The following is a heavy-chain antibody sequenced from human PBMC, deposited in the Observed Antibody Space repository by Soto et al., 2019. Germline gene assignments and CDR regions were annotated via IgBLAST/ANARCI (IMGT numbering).Heavy chain of an antibody. CDR3: ARLAPYSGSYYGLHGMDV. J-gene: IGHJ6*02. CDR2: IDPSDSYT. D-gene: IGHD1-26*01. Sequence: GESLKISWKGSGYSFTSYWISWVRQMPGKGLEWMGRIDPSDSYTNYSPSFQGHVTISADKSIGTAYLQWSSLKASDTAMYYCARLAPYSGSYYGLHGMDVWGQGTTVTVSS. CDR1: GYSFTSYW. V-gene: IGHV5-10-1*01.